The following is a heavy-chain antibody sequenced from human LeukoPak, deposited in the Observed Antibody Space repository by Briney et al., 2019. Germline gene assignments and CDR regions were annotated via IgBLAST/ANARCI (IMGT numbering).Heavy chain of an antibody. D-gene: IGHD6-6*01. J-gene: IGHJ4*02. CDR1: GYTFTDYY. Sequence: GASVKVSCKASGYTFTDYYMHWVRQAPGQGLEWMGWINPNSGGTNFAHKFQGRVAMTRDTSISTAYMELGSLRSDDTAVYYCARARWQLVPYFDSWGQGTLVTASS. CDR3: ARARWQLVPYFDS. CDR2: INPNSGGT. V-gene: IGHV1-2*07.